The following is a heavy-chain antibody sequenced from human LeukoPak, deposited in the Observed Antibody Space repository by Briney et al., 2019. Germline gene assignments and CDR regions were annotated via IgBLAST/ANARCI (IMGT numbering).Heavy chain of an antibody. J-gene: IGHJ4*02. CDR1: GGSVSSGSYY. Sequence: SETLSLTCTVSGGSVSSGSYYWSWIRQPPGKGLEWIGYIYYSGGTNYNPSLKSRVTISVDTSKNQLSLKVSSVTAADTAVYYCARGSASRVYSGSYYGTRFDYWGQGTLVTVSS. D-gene: IGHD1-26*01. CDR3: ARGSASRVYSGSYYGTRFDY. V-gene: IGHV4-61*01. CDR2: IYYSGGT.